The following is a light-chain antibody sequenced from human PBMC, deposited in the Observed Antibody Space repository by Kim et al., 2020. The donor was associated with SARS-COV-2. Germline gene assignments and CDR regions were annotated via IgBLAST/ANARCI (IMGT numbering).Light chain of an antibody. CDR3: QQYGTLPYT. V-gene: IGKV3-20*01. J-gene: IGKJ2*01. CDR2: GAS. Sequence: LSPGERATLSCRASQSVNSRYLAWYQVKPGQAPRLLLFGASSWATGVPDRFSGSGSGTDFTLTISNLEPEDFAVYYCQQYGTLPYTFGQGTKLEIK. CDR1: QSVNSRY.